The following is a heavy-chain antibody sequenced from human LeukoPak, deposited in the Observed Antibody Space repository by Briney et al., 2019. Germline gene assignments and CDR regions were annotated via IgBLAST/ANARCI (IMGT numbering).Heavy chain of an antibody. D-gene: IGHD1-1*01. CDR2: ISYNRRT. Sequence: SETLSLTCSVSGGSMSSSSYYWGWIRQPPGKGLEWIGSISYNRRTYYNPSLKSRVTIAADTAKKQFSLRLTSVTAADTAVYFCARLEGLNVPVDYWGQGRLVTVSS. J-gene: IGHJ4*02. CDR3: ARLEGLNVPVDY. CDR1: GGSMSSSSYY. V-gene: IGHV4-39*01.